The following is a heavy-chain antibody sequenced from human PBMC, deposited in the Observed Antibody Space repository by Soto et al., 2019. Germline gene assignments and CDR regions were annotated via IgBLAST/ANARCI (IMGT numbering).Heavy chain of an antibody. V-gene: IGHV4-4*02. CDR1: GGSISTSNW. Sequence: QVQLQESGPGLVKPSGTLSLTCAVSGGSISTSNWWRWVRQPPGKGLEWIGEVYRTGSTNYNPSLESRLTISVDKSKNPFSLKLTSVTAADTAVYYCARARATIAAAAIFDCWGQGTLVTVSS. CDR3: ARARATIAAAAIFDC. D-gene: IGHD6-13*01. CDR2: VYRTGST. J-gene: IGHJ4*02.